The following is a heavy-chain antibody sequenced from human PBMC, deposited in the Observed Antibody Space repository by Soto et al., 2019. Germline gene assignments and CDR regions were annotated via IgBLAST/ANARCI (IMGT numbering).Heavy chain of an antibody. D-gene: IGHD6-19*01. CDR2: ISGSGGST. V-gene: IGHV3-23*01. Sequence: EVQLLESGGGLVQPGGSLRLSCAASGFTFSSYAMSWVRQAPGKGLEWVSAISGSGGSTYYADSVKGRFTISRDNSKNTLYLQMNSLRAEDTAVYYCAKDGRGSSGWYGYFQHWGQGTLVTVSS. CDR3: AKDGRGSSGWYGYFQH. CDR1: GFTFSSYA. J-gene: IGHJ1*01.